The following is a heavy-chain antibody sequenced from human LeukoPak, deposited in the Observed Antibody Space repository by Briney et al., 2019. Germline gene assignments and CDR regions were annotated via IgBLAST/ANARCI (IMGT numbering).Heavy chain of an antibody. Sequence: GGSLRLSCAASGFTFSSYWMSWVRQAPGKGLEWVANIKQDGSEKYYVDSVKGRFTISRDNAKNSLYLQMNSLRAEDTAVYYCARDLVDGDLDGFDIWGQGTLVTVSS. CDR3: ARDLVDGDLDGFDI. J-gene: IGHJ3*02. D-gene: IGHD4-17*01. CDR1: GFTFSSYW. CDR2: IKQDGSEK. V-gene: IGHV3-7*01.